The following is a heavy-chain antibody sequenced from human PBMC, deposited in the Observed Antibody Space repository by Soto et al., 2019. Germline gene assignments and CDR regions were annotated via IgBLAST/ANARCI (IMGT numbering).Heavy chain of an antibody. CDR2: IYNSGST. V-gene: IGHV4-59*01. CDR3: ARDYYIDV. J-gene: IGHJ6*03. CDR1: GGSISSYY. Sequence: SETLSLTCTVSGGSISSYYWSWIRQPPGKGLEWIGYIYNSGSTNYNPSLKGRVTMSVDTSKNKFSLKLSTVTAADTAVYYCARDYYIDVWGKGTTVTVSS.